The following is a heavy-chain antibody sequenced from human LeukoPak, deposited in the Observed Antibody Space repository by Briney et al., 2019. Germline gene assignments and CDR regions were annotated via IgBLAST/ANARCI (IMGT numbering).Heavy chain of an antibody. D-gene: IGHD3-3*01. V-gene: IGHV1-2*02. J-gene: IGHJ6*02. CDR2: INPNSGGT. Sequence: ASVKVSCKASGYTFTGYYMHWVRQAPGQGLEWMGWINPNSGGTNYAQKFQGRVTMTRDTSISTAYMEPSRLRSDDTAVYYCARGEEVRFLEWLLWLGMDVWGQGTTVTVSS. CDR3: ARGEEVRFLEWLLWLGMDV. CDR1: GYTFTGYY.